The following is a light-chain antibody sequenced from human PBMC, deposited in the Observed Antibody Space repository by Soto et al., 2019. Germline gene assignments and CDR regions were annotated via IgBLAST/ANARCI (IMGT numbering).Light chain of an antibody. Sequence: DIVLTQSPDSLVLSLGERATMNCKSSQSVLDRTKRMESLAWYQQKPGQPPRLLIHWASTRVSGVPDRFSGSGSGTDCTLTISSLQGEDVAVYYCQQYYTIPWTFGQGTKVEIK. V-gene: IGKV4-1*01. CDR1: QSVLDRTKRMES. J-gene: IGKJ1*01. CDR2: WAS. CDR3: QQYYTIPWT.